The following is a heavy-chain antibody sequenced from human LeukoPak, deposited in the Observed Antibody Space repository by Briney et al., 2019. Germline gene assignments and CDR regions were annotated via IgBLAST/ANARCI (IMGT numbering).Heavy chain of an antibody. CDR2: ISGSGGST. V-gene: IGHV3-23*01. CDR3: AKRYCSSTSCYHFDY. Sequence: ASVKVSCKASGYTFTSYGISWVRQAPGKGLEWVSAISGSGGSTYYADSVKGRFTISRDNSKNTLYLQMNSLRAEDTAVYYCAKRYCSSTSCYHFDYWGQGTLVTVSS. J-gene: IGHJ4*02. D-gene: IGHD2-2*01. CDR1: GYTFTSYG.